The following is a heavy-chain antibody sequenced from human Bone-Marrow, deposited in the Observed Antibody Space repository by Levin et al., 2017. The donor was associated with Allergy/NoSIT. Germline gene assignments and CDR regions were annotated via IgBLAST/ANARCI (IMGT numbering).Heavy chain of an antibody. V-gene: IGHV3-15*07. Sequence: PGGSLRLSCAASGFTFGDAWMNWVRQAPGKGLEWVGRIKSRIETTDYAAPVKGRFTISRDDSKSTLYLQMNSLKTEDTAVYFCTTDGLTYGDYAFDIWGQGTMVTVSS. D-gene: IGHD4-17*01. CDR2: IKSRIETT. CDR1: GFTFGDAW. J-gene: IGHJ3*02. CDR3: TTDGLTYGDYAFDI.